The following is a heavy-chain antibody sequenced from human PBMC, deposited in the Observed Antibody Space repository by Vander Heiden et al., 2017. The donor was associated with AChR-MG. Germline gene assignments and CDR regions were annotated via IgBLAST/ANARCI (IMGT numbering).Heavy chain of an antibody. J-gene: IGHJ6*03. CDR1: GFTFSSYE. Sequence: EVQLVESGGGWVQPGGSLRLSCATSGFTFSSYEMNWVRQAPGKGLEWVSYISRSDTIFYADSVKGRFTISRDNAKNSLYLQMNSLRAEDAAVYYCARSMRFSSGQDHYFHMDVWGKGTTVTVSS. V-gene: IGHV3-48*03. D-gene: IGHD6-25*01. CDR3: ARSMRFSSGQDHYFHMDV. CDR2: ISRSDTI.